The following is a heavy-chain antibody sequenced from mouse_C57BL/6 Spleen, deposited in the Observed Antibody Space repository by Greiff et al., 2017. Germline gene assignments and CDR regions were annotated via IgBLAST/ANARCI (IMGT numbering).Heavy chain of an antibody. J-gene: IGHJ3*01. Sequence: QVQLQQPGAELVMPGASVKLSCKASGYTFTSYWMHWVKQRPGQGLEWIGEIDPSDSYTNYNQKFKGKSTFTVDKSSSTAYMQLSSLTSEDSAVYYCARGDRIYDGYLFAYWGQGTLVTVSA. D-gene: IGHD2-3*01. CDR1: GYTFTSYW. CDR3: ARGDRIYDGYLFAY. V-gene: IGHV1-69*01. CDR2: IDPSDSYT.